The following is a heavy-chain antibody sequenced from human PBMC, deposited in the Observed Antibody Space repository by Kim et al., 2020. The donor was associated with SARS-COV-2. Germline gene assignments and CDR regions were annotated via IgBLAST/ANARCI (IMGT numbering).Heavy chain of an antibody. CDR2: IWYDGSNK. D-gene: IGHD2-21*02. Sequence: GGSLRLSCAESRFTFRSYGMHWVRHAPGKGLEWVAVIWYDGSNKYYADSVKSRLTISRDNSKNTLYLQMNSLRVEDTAVYYCAREGGVTARYGIDYWGQGTLVTVSS. CDR1: RFTFRSYG. J-gene: IGHJ4*02. CDR3: AREGGVTARYGIDY. V-gene: IGHV3-33*01.